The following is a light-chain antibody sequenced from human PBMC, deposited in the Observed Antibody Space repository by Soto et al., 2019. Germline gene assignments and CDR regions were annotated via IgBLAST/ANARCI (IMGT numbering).Light chain of an antibody. J-gene: IGLJ2*01. Sequence: QSALTQPASVSGSPGQSITISCTGSSSDVGGYNYVSWYQQHPDKGPKLMIYDVSNRPSGVSNRFSGSKSGNTSSLTISGLQAEDEADYYCSSYTSSTALVFGGGTKLTVL. CDR3: SSYTSSTALV. V-gene: IGLV2-14*03. CDR2: DVS. CDR1: SSDVGGYNY.